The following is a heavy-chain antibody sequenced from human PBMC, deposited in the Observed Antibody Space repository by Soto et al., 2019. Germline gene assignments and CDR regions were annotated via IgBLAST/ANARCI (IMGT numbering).Heavy chain of an antibody. CDR2: INPNSGGT. J-gene: IGHJ5*02. Sequence: ASVKVSCKASGYTFTGYYMHWVRQAPGQGLEWMGWINPNSGGTNYAQKFQGWVTMTRDTSISTAYMELSRLRSDDTAVYYCARADAEVGATGGGWFDPWGQGTLVTVS. CDR1: GYTFTGYY. V-gene: IGHV1-2*04. D-gene: IGHD1-26*01. CDR3: ARADAEVGATGGGWFDP.